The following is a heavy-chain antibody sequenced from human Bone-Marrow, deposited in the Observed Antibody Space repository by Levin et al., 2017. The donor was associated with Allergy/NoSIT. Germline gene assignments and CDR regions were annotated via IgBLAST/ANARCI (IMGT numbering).Heavy chain of an antibody. V-gene: IGHV4-61*01. D-gene: IGHD5-12*01. Sequence: PSETLSLTCTVFNGSVSSGNYYWTWIRQPPGKGLEWIGYIYYTGTTNYNSSLKSRVTISVDTSKNQFSLHLRSVSTADTGVYYCARVNRWLRSALTGWEDPWGQGTQVIVS. CDR1: NGSVSSGNYY. J-gene: IGHJ5*02. CDR2: IYYTGTT. CDR3: ARVNRWLRSALTGWEDP.